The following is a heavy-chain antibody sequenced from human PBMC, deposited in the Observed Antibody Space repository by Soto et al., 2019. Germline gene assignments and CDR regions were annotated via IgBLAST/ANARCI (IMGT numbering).Heavy chain of an antibody. CDR2: IWYDGSNK. CDR1: GFTFSSYG. Sequence: QVQLVESGGGVVQPGRSLRLSCAASGFTFSSYGMHWVRQAPGKGLEWVAVIWYDGSNKYYADSVKGRFTISRDNSKNTLYLQMNRLGAEDTAVYYCARDMGYFGLLLLFDYWGQGTLVTVSS. J-gene: IGHJ4*02. CDR3: ARDMGYFGLLLLFDY. D-gene: IGHD3-9*01. V-gene: IGHV3-33*01.